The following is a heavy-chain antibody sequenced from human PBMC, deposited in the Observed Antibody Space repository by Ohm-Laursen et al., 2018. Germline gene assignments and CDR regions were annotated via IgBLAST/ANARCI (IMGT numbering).Heavy chain of an antibody. CDR2: IYSGGST. D-gene: IGHD5-12*01. V-gene: IGHV3-66*01. J-gene: IGHJ6*02. CDR3: ARDVAHGGYGFGMDV. Sequence: SLRLSCSASGFTVSSNYMSWVRQAPGKGLEWVSVIYSGGSTYYADSVKGRFTISRDNSKNTLYLQMNNLRAEDTAVYYCARDVAHGGYGFGMDVWGQGTTVTVSS. CDR1: GFTVSSNY.